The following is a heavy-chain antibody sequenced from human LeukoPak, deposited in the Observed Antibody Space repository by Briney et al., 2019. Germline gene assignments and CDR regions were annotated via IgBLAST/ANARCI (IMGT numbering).Heavy chain of an antibody. CDR1: GFTFRSYG. D-gene: IGHD2-2*03. CDR3: AREDWIDYYYYMDV. V-gene: IGHV3-30*02. J-gene: IGHJ6*03. Sequence: GGSLRLSCAASGFTFRSYGMHWVRQAPGKGLEWVAYIQNDGSNEQYADSVKGRFTISRDNAKNSLYLQMNSLRAEDTAVYYCAREDWIDYYYYMDVWGEGTTVTVSS. CDR2: IQNDGSNE.